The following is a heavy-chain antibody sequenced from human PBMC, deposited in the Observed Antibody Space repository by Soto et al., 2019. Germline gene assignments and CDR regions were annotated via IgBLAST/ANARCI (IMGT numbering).Heavy chain of an antibody. Sequence: PGESLKISCAASGFTLSNYGMTWVRQAPGKGLQWVSTIRGRGGTTYYADSVKGRFTISRDDSRNTLYLQMNSLRVEDTAVYFCAKDVNYDMLAGYYYYWGHGTLVTVSS. J-gene: IGHJ4*01. CDR3: AKDVNYDMLAGYYYY. D-gene: IGHD3-9*01. CDR2: IRGRGGTT. V-gene: IGHV3-23*01. CDR1: GFTLSNYG.